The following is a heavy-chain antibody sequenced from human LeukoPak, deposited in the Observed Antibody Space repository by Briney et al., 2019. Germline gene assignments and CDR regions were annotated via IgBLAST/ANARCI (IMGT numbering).Heavy chain of an antibody. Sequence: GASVKVSCKASGYTFTSYYMHWVRQAPGQGLEWMGIINPSGGSTSYAQKFQGRVTMTRDTSTSTVCMELSSLRSEDTAVYYCARGPLYYYDSSGSDDAFDIWGQGTMVTVSS. CDR1: GYTFTSYY. J-gene: IGHJ3*02. V-gene: IGHV1-46*01. CDR2: INPSGGST. D-gene: IGHD3-22*01. CDR3: ARGPLYYYDSSGSDDAFDI.